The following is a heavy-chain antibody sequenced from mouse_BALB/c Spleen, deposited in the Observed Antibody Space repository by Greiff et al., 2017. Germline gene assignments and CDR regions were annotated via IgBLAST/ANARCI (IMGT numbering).Heavy chain of an antibody. CDR1: GYSITSGYY. CDR3: ARGFTPFAY. V-gene: IGHV3-6*02. Sequence: EVKLQESGPGLVKPSQSLSLTCSVTGYSITSGYYWNWIRQFPGNKLEWMGYISYDGSNNYNPSLNNRISITRDTSKNQFFLKLNSVTTEDTATYYCARGFTPFAYWGQGTLVTVSA. CDR2: ISYDGSN. J-gene: IGHJ3*01.